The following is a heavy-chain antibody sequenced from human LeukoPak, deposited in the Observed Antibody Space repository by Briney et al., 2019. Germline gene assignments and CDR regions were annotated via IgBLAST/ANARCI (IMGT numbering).Heavy chain of an antibody. CDR3: AKGWGNGYDDYYMDV. Sequence: GGSLRLSCAASGFTFSSYAMSWVRQAPGKGLEWVSAISCDGGSIYYEASVKGRFTISRDNSKNTLNLQMNSLRAEDTAVYSCAKGWGNGYDDYYMDVWGKGTTVTVSS. CDR2: ISCDGGSI. J-gene: IGHJ6*03. V-gene: IGHV3-23*01. CDR1: GFTFSSYA. D-gene: IGHD7-27*01.